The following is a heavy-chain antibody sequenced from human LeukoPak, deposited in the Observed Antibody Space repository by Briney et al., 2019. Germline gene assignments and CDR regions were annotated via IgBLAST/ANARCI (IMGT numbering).Heavy chain of an antibody. CDR3: ARDGLHDILTGYYPYYYMDV. D-gene: IGHD3-9*01. CDR2: IYYSGST. J-gene: IGHJ6*03. V-gene: IGHV4-59*12. CDR1: GVSISSYY. Sequence: SETLSLTCTVSGVSISSYYWSWIRQPPGKGLEWIGYIYYSGSTDYNPSLKSRVTISVDTSKNQFSLKLSSVTAADTAVYYCARDGLHDILTGYYPYYYMDVWGKGTTVTISS.